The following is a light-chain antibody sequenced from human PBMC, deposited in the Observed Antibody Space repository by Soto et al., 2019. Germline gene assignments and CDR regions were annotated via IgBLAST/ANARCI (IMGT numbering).Light chain of an antibody. CDR1: QSVSSY. CDR2: DAS. CDR3: QQSYSTPVT. V-gene: IGKV1-39*01. J-gene: IGKJ3*01. Sequence: DIHMTQAPSSLSAFVADRLTIPCRASQSVSSYLTWYQQKPGQAPKLLIYDASSWDSGVPARFSGSGSGTDFTLTISSLQPEDFATYYCQQSYSTPVTFGPGTKVDIK.